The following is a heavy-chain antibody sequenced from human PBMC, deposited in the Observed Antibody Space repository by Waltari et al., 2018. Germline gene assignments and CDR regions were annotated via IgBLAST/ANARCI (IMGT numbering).Heavy chain of an antibody. CDR3: ARDSSSGWYVSDY. Sequence: QVQLVQSGAEVKKPGASVKVSCKASGYTFTIYDINWGRQATGQGLEWMGWMNPNSGNTGYAKKFQGRVTITRNTSISTAYMELSSLRSEDTAMYYCARDSSSGWYVSDYWGQGTLVTVSS. J-gene: IGHJ4*02. D-gene: IGHD6-19*01. CDR1: GYTFTIYD. CDR2: MNPNSGNT. V-gene: IGHV1-8*03.